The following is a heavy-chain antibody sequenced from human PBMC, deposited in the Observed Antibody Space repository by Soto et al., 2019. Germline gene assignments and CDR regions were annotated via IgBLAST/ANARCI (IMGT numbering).Heavy chain of an antibody. J-gene: IGHJ2*01. V-gene: IGHV3-23*01. CDR2: ISGSGGST. CDR1: GFTFSSYA. D-gene: IGHD2-15*01. Sequence: GGSLRLSCAASGFTFSSYAMSWVRQAPGKGLEWVSAISGSGGSTYYADSVKGRFTISRDNSKNTLYLQMNSLRAEDTAVYYCAKEPYYCSGGSCYLRSWYFDLWGRGTLVTVSS. CDR3: AKEPYYCSGGSCYLRSWYFDL.